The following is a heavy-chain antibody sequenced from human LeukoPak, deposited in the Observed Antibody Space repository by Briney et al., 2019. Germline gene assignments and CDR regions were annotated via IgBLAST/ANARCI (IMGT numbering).Heavy chain of an antibody. CDR1: GGTFSSYA. V-gene: IGHV1-69*13. D-gene: IGHD6-25*01. Sequence: GASVKVSCKASGGTFSSYAISWVRQAPGQGLEWMGGIIPIFGTANYAQKFQGRVTITADESTSTAYMELSSLRSEDTAVYYCARDFYPGYDSSGDYWGQGTLVTVSP. CDR2: IIPIFGTA. CDR3: ARDFYPGYDSSGDY. J-gene: IGHJ4*02.